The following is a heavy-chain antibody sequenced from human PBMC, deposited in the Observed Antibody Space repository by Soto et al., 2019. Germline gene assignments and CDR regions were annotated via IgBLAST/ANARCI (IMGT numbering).Heavy chain of an antibody. CDR3: VRWNGCVDS. D-gene: IGHD1-1*01. CDR1: GLPISEYG. CDR2: FSGSRGKT. Sequence: GGSLRLSCAVSGLPISEYGVTWVRQPQGKGLYWVSGFSGSRGKTVYADSVRGRFTISREYSTNTVYLQMDSLGAEDTAVYYCVRWNGCVDSWGQGTLVTVSS. J-gene: IGHJ4*02. V-gene: IGHV3-23*01.